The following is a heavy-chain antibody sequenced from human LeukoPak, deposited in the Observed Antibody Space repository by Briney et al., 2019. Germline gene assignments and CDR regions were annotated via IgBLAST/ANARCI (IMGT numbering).Heavy chain of an antibody. Sequence: ASVKVSCKASGYTFTGYYMHWVRQAPGQGLEWMGWIDPNSGGTNYAQKFQGRVTMTRDTSISTAYMELSRLRSDDTAVYYCARIRRGRTTSYFDYWGQGTLVTVSS. CDR2: IDPNSGGT. CDR3: ARIRRGRTTSYFDY. CDR1: GYTFTGYY. V-gene: IGHV1-2*02. D-gene: IGHD1-1*01. J-gene: IGHJ4*02.